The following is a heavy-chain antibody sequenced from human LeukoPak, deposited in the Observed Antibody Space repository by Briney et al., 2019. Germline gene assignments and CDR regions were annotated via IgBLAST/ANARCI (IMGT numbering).Heavy chain of an antibody. CDR2: IYYSGST. V-gene: IGHV4-39*07. CDR1: GGSISSSSYY. J-gene: IGHJ3*02. D-gene: IGHD5-12*01. CDR3: ARGSGFDAFDI. Sequence: PSETLSLTCTVSGGSISSSSYYWGWIRQPPGKGLEWIGSIYYSGSTYYNPSLKSRVTISVDTSKNQFSLKLSSVTAADTAVYYCARGSGFDAFDIWGQGTMVTVSS.